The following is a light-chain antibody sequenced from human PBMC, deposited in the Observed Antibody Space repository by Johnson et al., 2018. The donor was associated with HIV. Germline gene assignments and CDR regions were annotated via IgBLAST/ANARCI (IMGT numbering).Light chain of an antibody. Sequence: QSVFTQPPSVSAAPGQKVTISCSGSSSNIGNNYVSWYQQLPGTAPKLLIYENNKRPSVIPDRFSGSKSGTSATLGITGLQTGDEADYYCGTWDSSRSSGLYVFGTGTEVTVL. CDR1: SSNIGNNY. V-gene: IGLV1-51*02. CDR2: ENN. J-gene: IGLJ1*01. CDR3: GTWDSSRSSGLYV.